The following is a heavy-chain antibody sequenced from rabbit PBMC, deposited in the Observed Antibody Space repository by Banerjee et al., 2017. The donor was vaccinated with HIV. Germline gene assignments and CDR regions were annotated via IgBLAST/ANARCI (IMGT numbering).Heavy chain of an antibody. J-gene: IGHJ4*01. CDR2: IDAGSSGST. CDR1: GFSFSSGYD. Sequence: QSLEESGGDLVKPGASLTLTCTASGFSFSSGYDIYWVRQAPGKGLEWIACIDAGSSGSTYYASWAKGRFTISKTSSTTVTLQMTSLTAADTATYFCARSPYITSTTYNDLWGPGTLVTVS. V-gene: IGHV1S40*01. D-gene: IGHD1-1*01. CDR3: ARSPYITSTTYNDL.